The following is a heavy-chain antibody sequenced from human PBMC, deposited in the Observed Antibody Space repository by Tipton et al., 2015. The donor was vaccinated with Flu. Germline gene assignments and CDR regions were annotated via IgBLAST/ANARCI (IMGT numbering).Heavy chain of an antibody. CDR2: ISWNSGSI. D-gene: IGHD5-24*01. Sequence: VQLVQSGGGLVQPGRSLRLSCAASGFTFDDYAMHWVRQAPGKGLEWVSGISWNSGSIGYADSVKGRFTISRDNAKNSLYLQMNSLRAEDTALYYCAKAPGDGYNLGAFDIWGQGTMVTVSS. V-gene: IGHV3-9*01. J-gene: IGHJ3*02. CDR3: AKAPGDGYNLGAFDI. CDR1: GFTFDDYA.